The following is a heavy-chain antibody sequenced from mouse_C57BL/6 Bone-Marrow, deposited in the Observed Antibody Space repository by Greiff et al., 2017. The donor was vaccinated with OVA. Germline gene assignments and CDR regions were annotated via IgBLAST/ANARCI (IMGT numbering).Heavy chain of an antibody. CDR3: ARVCITRMITALYFDV. J-gene: IGHJ1*03. CDR2: IDPETGGT. D-gene: IGHD2-1*01. Sequence: VQLQQSGAELVRPGASVTLSCKASGYTFTDYVMDWVKQTPVHGLEWIGAIDPETGGTAYNQKFKGKATLTADKSSSTAYMELRSLTSEDSAVYYCARVCITRMITALYFDVWGTGTTVTVSS. CDR1: GYTFTDYV. V-gene: IGHV1-15*01.